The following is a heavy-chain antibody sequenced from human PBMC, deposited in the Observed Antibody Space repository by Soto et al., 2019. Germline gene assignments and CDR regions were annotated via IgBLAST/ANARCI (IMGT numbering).Heavy chain of an antibody. D-gene: IGHD5-12*01. CDR2: ITSSGSTM. CDR1: GFAFSSYE. CDR3: VKEKSIMYSGYDAFDL. Sequence: LRLSCEASGFAFSSYEMDWVRQAPEKGLEWIAHITSSGSTMYNTDSVKGRFTISRDNAKNSLYLQMNSLRAEDTAVYYCVKEKSIMYSGYDAFDLWGQGTMVTVSS. V-gene: IGHV3-48*03. J-gene: IGHJ3*01.